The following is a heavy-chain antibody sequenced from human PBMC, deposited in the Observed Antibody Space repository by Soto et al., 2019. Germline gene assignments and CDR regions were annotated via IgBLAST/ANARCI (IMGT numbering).Heavy chain of an antibody. V-gene: IGHV3-30-3*01. CDR2: ISYDGSNK. Sequence: TGGSLRLSCGASGFTFSSYAMHWVRQAPGKGLEWVAVISYDGSNKYYADSVKGRFTISRDNSKNTLYLQMNSLRAEDTAVYYCARGDTYYDFWSGYRVGDYYYYYGMDVWGQGTTVTVSS. CDR1: GFTFSSYA. CDR3: ARGDTYYDFWSGYRVGDYYYYYGMDV. D-gene: IGHD3-3*01. J-gene: IGHJ6*02.